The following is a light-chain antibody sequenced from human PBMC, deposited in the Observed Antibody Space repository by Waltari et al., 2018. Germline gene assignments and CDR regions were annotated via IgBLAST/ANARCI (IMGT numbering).Light chain of an antibody. CDR3: QRYNSYPIT. V-gene: IGKV1-5*03. Sequence: DIQITQSPSTLSAAVGDRVTITCRSSQSIGSWLSWYQPNPGKSPKLLIYEATSLESGVPSRFSASGSGTEFTLTISSLQPDDCATYYCQRYNSYPITFGPGTKVDI. J-gene: IGKJ3*01. CDR1: QSIGSW. CDR2: EAT.